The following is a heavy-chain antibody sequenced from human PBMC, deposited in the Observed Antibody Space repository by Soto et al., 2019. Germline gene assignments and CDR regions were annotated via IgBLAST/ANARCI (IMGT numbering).Heavy chain of an antibody. CDR2: INPNGGNT. D-gene: IGHD2-15*01. V-gene: IGHV1-2*04. Sequence: ASVKGSCKASGYSFTSYDVNWVRQATGQGLEWMGWINPNGGNTNYAQKFQGWVTMTRDTSISTAYMELSRLRSDDTAVYYCARAVGPHVVVVVAATTYYFDYWGQGTLVTVSS. CDR3: ARAVGPHVVVVVAATTYYFDY. J-gene: IGHJ4*02. CDR1: GYSFTSYD.